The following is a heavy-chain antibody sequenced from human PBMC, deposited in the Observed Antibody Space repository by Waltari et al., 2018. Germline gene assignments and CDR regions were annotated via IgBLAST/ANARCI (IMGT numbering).Heavy chain of an antibody. D-gene: IGHD3-10*01. CDR1: GFTFSSYA. CDR3: AKRGSSFQSRGAVDY. CDR2: ISGSGGST. J-gene: IGHJ4*02. Sequence: EVQLLESGGGLVQPGGSLRLSCAASGFTFSSYAMSWVRQAQGKGLEWVSAISGSGGSTYYADSVKGRFTISRDNSKNTLYLQMNSLRAEDTAVYYCAKRGSSFQSRGAVDYWGQGTLVTVSS. V-gene: IGHV3-23*01.